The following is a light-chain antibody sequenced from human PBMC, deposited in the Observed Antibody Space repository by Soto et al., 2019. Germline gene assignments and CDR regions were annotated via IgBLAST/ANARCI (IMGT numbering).Light chain of an antibody. CDR2: WAS. CDR1: QSVLYSSNNKNY. J-gene: IGKJ3*01. Sequence: DIVMTQSPDSLAVSLGERATINCKSSQSVLYSSNNKNYLVWYQQKPGQPPKLLIYWASIRQSGVPDRFSGSGSGTDFTLTINSLQAEDVAVYYCQQYSSIPFTFGPGTKVDI. CDR3: QQYSSIPFT. V-gene: IGKV4-1*01.